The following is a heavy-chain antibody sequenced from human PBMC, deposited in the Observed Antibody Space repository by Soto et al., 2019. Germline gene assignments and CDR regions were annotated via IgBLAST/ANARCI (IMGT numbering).Heavy chain of an antibody. CDR3: ARLDRSLDPRGDDFDN. CDR1: GGSFSDFH. V-gene: IGHV4-34*01. J-gene: IGHJ4*02. CDR2: INHRGST. Sequence: QVQLPQWGAGRLKPSETLSLTCGVYGGSFSDFHWSWIRQAPGKGLGWVGEINHRGSTNYNPSLTSRVSISVDTPNDRFCLRLTSGTAADTAGYFGARLDRSLDPRGDDFDNWGQGTVVAVSS. D-gene: IGHD3-16*01.